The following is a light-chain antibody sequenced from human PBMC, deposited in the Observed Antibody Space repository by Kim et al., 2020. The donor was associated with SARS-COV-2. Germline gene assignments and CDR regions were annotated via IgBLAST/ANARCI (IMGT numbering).Light chain of an antibody. J-gene: IGLJ3*02. V-gene: IGLV3-27*01. CDR2: KDS. CDR1: ILAKKY. CDR3: YSAADNIWV. Sequence: SGTRGQTASITISGNILAKKYVRWFQQKPGQAPVLVIYKDSERPSEIAERFSGSSSGTTVTLTISGAQVEDEADYYCYSAADNIWVFGGGTQLTVL.